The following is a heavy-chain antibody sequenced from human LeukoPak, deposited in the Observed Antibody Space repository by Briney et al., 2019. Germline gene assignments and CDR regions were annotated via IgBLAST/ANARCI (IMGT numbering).Heavy chain of an antibody. J-gene: IGHJ4*02. Sequence: SETLSLTCTVSGGSISSYYWSWIRQPPGKGLEWIGYIYYSGSTNYNPSLKSRVTISVDTSKNQFSLKLSSVTAADTAVYYCAGDLGYGSGNFDYWGQGTLVTVSS. D-gene: IGHD3-10*01. CDR3: AGDLGYGSGNFDY. CDR1: GGSISSYY. V-gene: IGHV4-59*12. CDR2: IYYSGST.